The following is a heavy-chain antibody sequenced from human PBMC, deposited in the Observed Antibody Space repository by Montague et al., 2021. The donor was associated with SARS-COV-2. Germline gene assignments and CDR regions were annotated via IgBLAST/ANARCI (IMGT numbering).Heavy chain of an antibody. V-gene: IGHV4-39*07. Sequence: YNPSLKSRVTISIDTSKNQFSLKLSSVTAADTAVYYCARDDIVLQGVTTGMCVWIRGTRVIFS. J-gene: IGHJ6*04. CDR3: ARDDIVLQGVTTGMCV. D-gene: IGHD3-10*01.